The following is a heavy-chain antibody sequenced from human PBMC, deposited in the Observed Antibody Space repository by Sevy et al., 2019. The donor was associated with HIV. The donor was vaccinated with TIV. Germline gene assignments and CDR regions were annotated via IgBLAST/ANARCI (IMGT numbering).Heavy chain of an antibody. J-gene: IGHJ4*02. CDR3: AKDTGSTPYSGVFDY. V-gene: IGHV3-9*01. Sequence: GGSLILSCAASGFTFDDYAMHWVRQAPGKGLEWVSGISWNSGSIGYADSVKGRFTISRDNAKNSLYLQMNSLRAEDTALYYCAKDTGSTPYSGVFDYWGQGTLVTVSS. CDR2: ISWNSGSI. D-gene: IGHD2-15*01. CDR1: GFTFDDYA.